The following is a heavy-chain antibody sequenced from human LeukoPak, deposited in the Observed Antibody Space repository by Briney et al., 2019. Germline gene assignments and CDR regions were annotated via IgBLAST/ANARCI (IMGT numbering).Heavy chain of an antibody. D-gene: IGHD2-2*01. Sequence: GGSLRLSCSASGFTFSSYAMHWVRQAPGKGLEWVAVISHDGSNKYYADSVKGRFTISRDNSKNTLYLQMNSLRDEDTAVYYCARASGSTSSPLDYYYYGTDVWGQGTTVTVSS. CDR3: ARASGSTSSPLDYYYYGTDV. V-gene: IGHV3-30-3*01. CDR1: GFTFSSYA. CDR2: ISHDGSNK. J-gene: IGHJ6*02.